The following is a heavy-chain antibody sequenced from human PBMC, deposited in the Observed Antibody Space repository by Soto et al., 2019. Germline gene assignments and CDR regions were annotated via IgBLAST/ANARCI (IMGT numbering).Heavy chain of an antibody. J-gene: IGHJ4*02. CDR2: ITYSGST. CDR3: ASRVKGDAPPPPA. V-gene: IGHV4-39*01. D-gene: IGHD2-8*01. Sequence: QLQLQEAGPGLVKPSETLSLTCTVSGGSISSSSYYWGWIRQPPGKGLEWIGSITYSGSTYYNQSLTSRATISVDTSKNQFSRKLSSVTADDTAVYYCASRVKGDAPPPPAWGQGTLVTVSS. CDR1: GGSISSSSYY.